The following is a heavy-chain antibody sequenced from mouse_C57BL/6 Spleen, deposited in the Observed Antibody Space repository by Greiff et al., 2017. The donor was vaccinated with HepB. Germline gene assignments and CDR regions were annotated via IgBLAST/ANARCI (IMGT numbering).Heavy chain of an antibody. D-gene: IGHD1-1*01. CDR1: GYTFTDYY. V-gene: IGHV1-26*01. Sequence: EVQLQQSGPELVKPGASVKISCKASGYTFTDYYMNWVKQSHGKSLEWIGDINPNNGGTSYNQKFKGKATLTVEKSSSTAYMELRSLTSEDSAVYYCAREHYYGFAYWGQGTLVTVSA. CDR3: AREHYYGFAY. J-gene: IGHJ3*01. CDR2: INPNNGGT.